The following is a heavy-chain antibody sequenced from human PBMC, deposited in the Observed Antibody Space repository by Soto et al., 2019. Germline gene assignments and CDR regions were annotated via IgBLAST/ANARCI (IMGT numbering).Heavy chain of an antibody. Sequence: ASVKVSCKASGGIFTRYDIRWVRQAPGQGLEWMGAIIPIFGTANYAQKFQGRVTITADATTSTAYMELSSLRSEDTAMYYCAINEGRDVSTFDYWGQGTLVTVSS. CDR2: IIPIFGTA. J-gene: IGHJ4*02. CDR1: GGIFTRYD. D-gene: IGHD3-10*02. CDR3: AINEGRDVSTFDY. V-gene: IGHV1-69*13.